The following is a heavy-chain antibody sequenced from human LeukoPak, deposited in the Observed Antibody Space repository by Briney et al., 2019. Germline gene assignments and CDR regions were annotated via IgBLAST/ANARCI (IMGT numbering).Heavy chain of an antibody. J-gene: IGHJ6*03. V-gene: IGHV3-7*01. Sequence: GSLRLSCAASGFTFSSYWMSWVRQAPGKGLEWVANIKQDGSEKYYVDSVKGRFTISRDNAKNSLYLQMNSLRAEDTAVYYCARVPGFSSGDDYYYMDVWGKGTTVTVSS. CDR2: IKQDGSEK. CDR1: GFTFSSYW. CDR3: ARVPGFSSGDDYYYMDV. D-gene: IGHD3-9*01.